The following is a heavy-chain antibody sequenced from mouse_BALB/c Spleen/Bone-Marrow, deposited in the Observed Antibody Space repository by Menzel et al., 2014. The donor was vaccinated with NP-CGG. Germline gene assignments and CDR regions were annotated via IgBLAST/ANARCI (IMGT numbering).Heavy chain of an antibody. Sequence: QVQLQQSGAELVRPGTSVKVSCKASGYAFXNYLIEGVKQRPGQGLEWIGVINPGSGGTNYNEKFRGKATLTADKSSSTAYMQLSSLASDDSAVYFCARCLTGTSALDFWGQGTSVTVSS. V-gene: IGHV1-54*01. J-gene: IGHJ4*01. CDR1: GYAFXNYL. CDR3: ARCLTGTSALDF. D-gene: IGHD4-1*01. CDR2: INPGSGGT.